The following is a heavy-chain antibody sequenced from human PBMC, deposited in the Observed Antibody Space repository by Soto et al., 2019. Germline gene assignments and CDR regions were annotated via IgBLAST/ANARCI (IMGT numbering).Heavy chain of an antibody. CDR3: ARGLTEDYYYYYMDV. D-gene: IGHD7-27*01. J-gene: IGHJ6*03. V-gene: IGHV1-8*01. Sequence: ASVKVSCKASGYTFTSYDINWVRQATGQGLEWMGWMNPNSGNTGYAQKFQGRVTMTRNTSISTAYMELSSLRSEDTAVYYCARGLTEDYYYYYMDVWGKGTTVTVSS. CDR2: MNPNSGNT. CDR1: GYTFTSYD.